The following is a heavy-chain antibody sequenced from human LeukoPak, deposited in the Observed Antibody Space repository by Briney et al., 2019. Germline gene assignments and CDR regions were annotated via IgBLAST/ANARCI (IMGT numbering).Heavy chain of an antibody. CDR2: ISSSSSYI. D-gene: IGHD5-12*01. CDR3: ARAGSRGSNWFDP. CDR1: GFTFSSYS. V-gene: IGHV3-21*01. J-gene: IGHJ5*02. Sequence: GGSLRLSCAASGFTFSSYSMNWVRQAPGKGLEWVSSISSSSSYIYYADSVKGRFTISRDNAKNSLYLQMNSLRAEDTAVYYCARAGSRGSNWFDPWGQGTLVTVSS.